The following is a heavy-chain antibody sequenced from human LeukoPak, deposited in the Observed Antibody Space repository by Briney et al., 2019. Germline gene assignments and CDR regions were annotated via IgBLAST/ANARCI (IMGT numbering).Heavy chain of an antibody. J-gene: IGHJ6*03. CDR3: ARDATDIVIVPAFYYYYMDV. V-gene: IGHV3-21*01. Sequence: GGSLRLSCAASGFTFSSYSMNWVRQAPGKGLEWVSSISSSSSYIYYADSVKGRFTISRDNAKNSPYLQMNSLRAEDTAVYYCARDATDIVIVPAFYYYYMDVWGKGTTVTVSS. CDR2: ISSSSSYI. D-gene: IGHD2-2*01. CDR1: GFTFSSYS.